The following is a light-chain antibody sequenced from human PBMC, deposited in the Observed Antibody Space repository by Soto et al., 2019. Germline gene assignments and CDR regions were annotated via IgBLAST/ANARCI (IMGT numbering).Light chain of an antibody. Sequence: IQLTQSTSSLSASVGDRVTSTCRASQGISSYLAWYQQKPGKAPKLLIYAASTLQSGVPSRFSGSGSGTDFTLTISSLQPEDFATYYCQQLNSYPLTFGGGTKVDIK. J-gene: IGKJ4*01. CDR3: QQLNSYPLT. CDR1: QGISSY. V-gene: IGKV1-9*01. CDR2: AAS.